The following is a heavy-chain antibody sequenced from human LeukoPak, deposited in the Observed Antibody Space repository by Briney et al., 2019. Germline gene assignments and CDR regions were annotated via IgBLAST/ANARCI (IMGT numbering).Heavy chain of an antibody. J-gene: IGHJ6*02. CDR2: INPHSGGT. CDR1: GYTFTGYY. V-gene: IGHV1-2*02. CDR3: AKEGITIFGGPMDV. D-gene: IGHD3-9*01. Sequence: GASVKVSCKASGYTFTGYYLHWVRQAPGQGLEWMGWINPHSGGTNYAQKFQGRVTMARDTSISTAYMELSRLRSGDTAVYYCAKEGITIFGGPMDVWGQGTTVTVSS.